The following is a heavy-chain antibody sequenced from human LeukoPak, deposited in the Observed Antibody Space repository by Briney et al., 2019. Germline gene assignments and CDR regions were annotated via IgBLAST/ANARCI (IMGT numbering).Heavy chain of an antibody. Sequence: PSETLSLTCTVPGGSISSYYWSWIRQPPGKGLDWIGYIYNIRRTNYNPSLKSRVTISGDTSKNQVSLQLRSVTAADTAVYYCARQPRIVGATDPGYFDFWGQGTLVTVSS. CDR2: IYNIRRT. D-gene: IGHD1-26*01. CDR1: GGSISSYY. V-gene: IGHV4-59*08. J-gene: IGHJ4*02. CDR3: ARQPRIVGATDPGYFDF.